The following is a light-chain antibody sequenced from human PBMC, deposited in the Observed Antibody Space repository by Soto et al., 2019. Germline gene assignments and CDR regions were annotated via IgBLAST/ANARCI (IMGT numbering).Light chain of an antibody. CDR1: RSVSSNS. CDR2: GAS. Sequence: IVLTPSPCTLSVSAGERATLSCRASRSVSSNSLACYQQKPGQAPRLLIDGASSRATGIPDRVSGSGSGTDFTLSISRLEPEDFAVYYCQQYGSSPRTFGQGTKV. V-gene: IGKV3-20*01. CDR3: QQYGSSPRT. J-gene: IGKJ1*01.